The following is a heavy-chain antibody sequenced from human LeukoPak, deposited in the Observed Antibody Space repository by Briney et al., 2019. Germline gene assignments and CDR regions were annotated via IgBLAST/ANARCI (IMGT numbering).Heavy chain of an antibody. V-gene: IGHV2-5*01. CDR1: GGSISSYYW. Sequence: TLSLTCTVSGGSISSYYWSWIRQPPGKALEWLALIYWNDDKRYSPSLKSRLTITKDTSKNQVVLTMTSMDPVDTATYYCAHRTSGYYLDYWGQGTLVTVSS. CDR2: IYWNDDK. CDR3: AHRTSGYYLDY. D-gene: IGHD3-3*01. J-gene: IGHJ4*02.